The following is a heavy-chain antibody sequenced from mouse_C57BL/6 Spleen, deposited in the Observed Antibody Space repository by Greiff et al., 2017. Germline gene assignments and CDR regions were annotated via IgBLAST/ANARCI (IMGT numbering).Heavy chain of an antibody. J-gene: IGHJ2*01. Sequence: EVMLVESGAELVRPGASVKLSCTASGFNIKDDYMHWVKQRPEQGLEWIGWIDPENGDTEYASKFQGKATITADTSSNTAYLQLSSLTSEDTAVYYCTGTTVLDYWGQGTTLTVSS. D-gene: IGHD1-1*01. V-gene: IGHV14-4*01. CDR1: GFNIKDDY. CDR3: TGTTVLDY. CDR2: IDPENGDT.